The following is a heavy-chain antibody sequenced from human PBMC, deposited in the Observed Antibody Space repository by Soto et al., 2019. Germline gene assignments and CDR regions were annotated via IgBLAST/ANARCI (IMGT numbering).Heavy chain of an antibody. V-gene: IGHV2-70*01. CDR2: VDWDDDK. D-gene: IGHD2-2*02. Sequence: SVPTLVNPTRTLTLTCTFSGFSLITSGMCVSWIRQPPGKALEWLALVDWDDDKSYSTSLKTRLTISKDTSKNQVVLTMTNMDPMDSATYYCARGYTRSLFYFDYWGQGTLVTVSS. J-gene: IGHJ4*02. CDR3: ARGYTRSLFYFDY. CDR1: GFSLITSGMC.